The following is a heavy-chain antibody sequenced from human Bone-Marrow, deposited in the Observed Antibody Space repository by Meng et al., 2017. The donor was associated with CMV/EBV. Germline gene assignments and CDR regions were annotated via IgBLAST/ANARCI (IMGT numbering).Heavy chain of an antibody. J-gene: IGHJ5*02. V-gene: IGHV5-51*01. D-gene: IGHD3-10*01. CDR2: IYPGDSDT. Sequence: GESLKISCKGSGYSFTSYWIGWVRQMPGKGLEWMGIIYPGDSDTRYSPSFQGQVTISADKSISTAYLQWSSLKASDTAIYYCARYYYGSGTAYWFDPWGQGTLVTVSS. CDR3: ARYYYGSGTAYWFDP. CDR1: GYSFTSYW.